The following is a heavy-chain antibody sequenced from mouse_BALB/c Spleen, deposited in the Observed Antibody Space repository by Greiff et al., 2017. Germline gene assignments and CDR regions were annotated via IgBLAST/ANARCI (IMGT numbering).Heavy chain of an antibody. Sequence: DVQLQESGGGLVKPGGSLKLSCAASGFAFSSYDMSWVRQTPEKRLEWVAYISSGGGSTYYPDTVKGRFTISRDNAKNTLYLQMSSLKSEDTAMYYCARHGTGFAYWGQGTLVTVSA. D-gene: IGHD4-1*01. CDR2: ISSGGGST. J-gene: IGHJ3*01. CDR3: ARHGTGFAY. V-gene: IGHV5-12-1*01. CDR1: GFAFSSYD.